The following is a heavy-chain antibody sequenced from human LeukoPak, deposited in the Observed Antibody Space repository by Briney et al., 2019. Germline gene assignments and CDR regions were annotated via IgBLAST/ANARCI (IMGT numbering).Heavy chain of an antibody. CDR2: ISGGGAYI. D-gene: IGHD1-26*01. J-gene: IGHJ4*02. V-gene: IGHV3-23*01. CDR1: GFTFNSYG. CDR3: AKEQLPVGPSYLDC. Sequence: GRSLRLSCAVSGFTFNSYGMRWVRQPPGKWLEWVSAISGGGAYIYYADSVKGRFTISRDNSKNPLYMQVNRLRAEDTAVYYCAKEQLPVGPSYLDCWGQGTLVTVSS.